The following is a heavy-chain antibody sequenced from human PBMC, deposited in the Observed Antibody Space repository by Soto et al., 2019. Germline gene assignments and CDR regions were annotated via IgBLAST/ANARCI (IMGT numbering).Heavy chain of an antibody. CDR2: IYYSGST. CDR3: ARDREGGYGSESYSVHVGLHDP. V-gene: IGHV4-59*01. Sequence: CPFRCAAIGSYDWSWILQRPWKGMEWIGYIYYSGSTTYNPSLKSRVTISVDTSKNQFSLKLSSVTAADTAVYYCARDREGGYGSESYSVHVGLHDPRGQGTLVPVS. D-gene: IGHD3-10*01. J-gene: IGHJ5*02. CDR1: CAAIGSYD.